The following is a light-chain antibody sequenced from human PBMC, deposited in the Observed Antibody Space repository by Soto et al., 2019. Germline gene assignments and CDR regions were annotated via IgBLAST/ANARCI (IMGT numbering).Light chain of an antibody. J-gene: IGLJ2*01. V-gene: IGLV2-8*01. CDR2: EVS. CDR1: SSDVGGYNY. Sequence: QSALTQPPSASGSPGQSVTISCTGTSSDVGGYNYVSWYQQHPGKAPKLMIYEVSKRPSGVPDRFSGSKSGNTASLTVSGLQAEDEADYYCSSHAGSNKPRVFGGGTQLTVL. CDR3: SSHAGSNKPRV.